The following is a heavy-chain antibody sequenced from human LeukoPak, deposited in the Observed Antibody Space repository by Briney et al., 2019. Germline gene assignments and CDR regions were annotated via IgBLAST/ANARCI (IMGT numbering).Heavy chain of an antibody. J-gene: IGHJ3*02. D-gene: IGHD6-6*01. V-gene: IGHV4-4*02. CDR3: ARDPHSTSLRDAFDI. CDR1: GGSISSSNW. CDR2: IYHSGST. Sequence: SETLSLTCAVSGGSISSSNWWSWVRQPPGKGLEWIGEIYHSGSTNYNPSLKSRVTISVDKSKNQFSLKLSSVTAADTAVYYCARDPHSTSLRDAFDIWGQGTMVTVSS.